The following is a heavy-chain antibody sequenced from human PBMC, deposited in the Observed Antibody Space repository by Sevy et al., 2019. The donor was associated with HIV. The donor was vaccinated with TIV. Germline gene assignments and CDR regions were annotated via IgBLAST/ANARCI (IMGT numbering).Heavy chain of an antibody. Sequence: GESLKISCAAYGFTFSDYYMSWIRQAPGKGLEWVSYISSSGSTIYYADSVKGRFTISRDNAKNSLYLQMNSLRAEDTAVYYCARGTYYDFWSAPYAFDIWGQGTMVTVSS. CDR3: ARGTYYDFWSAPYAFDI. CDR2: ISSSGSTI. D-gene: IGHD3-3*01. CDR1: GFTFSDYY. V-gene: IGHV3-11*01. J-gene: IGHJ3*02.